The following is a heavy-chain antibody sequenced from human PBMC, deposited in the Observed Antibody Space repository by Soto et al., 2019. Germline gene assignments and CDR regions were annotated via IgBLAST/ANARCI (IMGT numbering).Heavy chain of an antibody. Sequence: SETLSLTCAVYGGSFSGYYWSWIRQPPGKGLEWIGEINHSGSTNYNPSLKSRVTISVDTSKNQFSLKLSSVTAADTAVYYCATAWQLRYYYYGMDVWGQGTKVTVSS. J-gene: IGHJ6*02. V-gene: IGHV4-34*01. CDR2: INHSGST. CDR3: ATAWQLRYYYYGMDV. CDR1: GGSFSGYY. D-gene: IGHD6-6*01.